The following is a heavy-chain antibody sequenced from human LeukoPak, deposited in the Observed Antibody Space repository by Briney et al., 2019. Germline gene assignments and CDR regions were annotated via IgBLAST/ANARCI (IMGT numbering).Heavy chain of an antibody. D-gene: IGHD4-17*01. CDR1: GFTFSSYG. CDR3: ARDPNVGYGDAYFDY. J-gene: IGHJ4*02. V-gene: IGHV3-33*01. CDR2: IWYDGSNK. Sequence: PGRSLRLSCAASGFTFSSYGMHWVRQAPGKGLEWVAVIWYDGSNKYYADSVKDRFTISRDNSKNTLYLQMNSLRAEDTAVYYCARDPNVGYGDAYFDYWGQGTLVTVSS.